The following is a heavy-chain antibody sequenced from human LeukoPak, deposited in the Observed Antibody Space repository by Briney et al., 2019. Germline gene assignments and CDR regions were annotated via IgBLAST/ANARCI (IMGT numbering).Heavy chain of an antibody. V-gene: IGHV4-61*02. CDR3: ARLNVLRYFDWLQARYYYYYYMDV. Sequence: PSETLSLTCTVSGGSISSGSYYWSWIRQPAGKGLEWIGRIYTSGSTNYNPSLKSRVTMSVDTSKNQFSLKLSSVTAADTAVYYCARLNVLRYFDWLQARYYYYYYMDVWGKGTTVTISS. D-gene: IGHD3-9*01. CDR2: IYTSGST. CDR1: GGSISSGSYY. J-gene: IGHJ6*03.